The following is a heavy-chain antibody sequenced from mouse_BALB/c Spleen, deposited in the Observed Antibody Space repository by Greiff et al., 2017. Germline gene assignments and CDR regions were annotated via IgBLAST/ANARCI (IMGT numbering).Heavy chain of an antibody. CDR1: GFTFSSYA. J-gene: IGHJ1*01. CDR3: ARHVDGYYSSYCDIDD. Sequence: EVMLVESGGGLVKPGGSLKLSCAASGFTFSSYAMSWVRQTPEKRLEWVATISSGGSYTYYPDSVKGRFTISRDNAKNTLYLQISSLKSEDTAMYYCARHVDGYYSSYCDIDDWGAGTTVTVSS. D-gene: IGHD2-3*01. CDR2: ISSGGSYT. V-gene: IGHV5-6*03.